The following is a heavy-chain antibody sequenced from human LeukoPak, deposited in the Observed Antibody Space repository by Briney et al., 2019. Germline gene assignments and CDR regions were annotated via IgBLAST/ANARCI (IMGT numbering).Heavy chain of an antibody. CDR2: INSDGSST. J-gene: IGHJ4*02. D-gene: IGHD6-13*01. V-gene: IGHV3-74*01. CDR3: ASTSGLYSTSLDS. Sequence: GGSLRLSCAASGFTFSSHRMHWVRQAPGEGLVWVSGINSDGSSTSYADSVKGRFTISRDNAKNTLYLQMNSLRAEDTAVYSCASTSGLYSTSLDSWGQGTLVTVSS. CDR1: GFTFSSHR.